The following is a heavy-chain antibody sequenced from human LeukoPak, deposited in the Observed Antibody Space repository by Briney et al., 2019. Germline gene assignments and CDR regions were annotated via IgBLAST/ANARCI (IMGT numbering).Heavy chain of an antibody. J-gene: IGHJ6*03. D-gene: IGHD2-2*01. CDR3: ARDEIVVVPAARSGVDYYYYYMDV. CDR1: GFTFSSYG. Sequence: GGTLRLSCAASGFTFSSYGMSWVRQAPGKGLEWVSSISSSSSYIYYADSVKGRFTISRDNAKNSLYLQMNSLRAEDTAVYYCARDEIVVVPAARSGVDYYYYYMDVWGKGTTVTVSS. CDR2: ISSSSSYI. V-gene: IGHV3-21*01.